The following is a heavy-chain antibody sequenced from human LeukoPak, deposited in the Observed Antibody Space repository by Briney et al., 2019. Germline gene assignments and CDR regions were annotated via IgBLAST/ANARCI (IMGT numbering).Heavy chain of an antibody. J-gene: IGHJ4*02. V-gene: IGHV4-34*01. Sequence: PSETLSLTCAVYGGSFSGYYWSWIRQPPGKGLEWIGEINHSGSTNYNPSLKSRVTISVDTSKNQFPLKLSSVTAADTAVYYCARRKKIYCTNGVCYIPHFDYWGQGTLVTVSS. CDR3: ARRKKIYCTNGVCYIPHFDY. CDR1: GGSFSGYY. D-gene: IGHD2-8*01. CDR2: INHSGST.